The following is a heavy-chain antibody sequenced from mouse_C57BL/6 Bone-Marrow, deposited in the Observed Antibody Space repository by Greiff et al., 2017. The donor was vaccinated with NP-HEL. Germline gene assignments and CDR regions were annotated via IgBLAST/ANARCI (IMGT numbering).Heavy chain of an antibody. CDR1: GYTFTSYW. CDR3: ARDSSGFPYYAMDY. D-gene: IGHD3-2*02. Sequence: QVQLQQPGAELVKPGASVKLSCKASGYTFTSYWMQWVKQRPGQGLEWIGGIDPSDSYTNYNQKFKGKATLTVDTSSSTAYMQLSSLTSEDSAVYYCARDSSGFPYYAMDYWGQGTSVTVSS. CDR2: IDPSDSYT. J-gene: IGHJ4*01. V-gene: IGHV1-50*01.